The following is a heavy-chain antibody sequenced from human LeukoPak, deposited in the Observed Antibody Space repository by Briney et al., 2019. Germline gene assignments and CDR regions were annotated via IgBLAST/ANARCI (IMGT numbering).Heavy chain of an antibody. CDR1: GGTFSSYA. D-gene: IGHD6-13*01. Sequence: ASVKVSCKASGGTFSSYAISWVRQAPGRGLEWMGGIIPIFGTANYAQKFQGRVTITADKSTSTAYMELSSLRSEDTAVYYCARNEGWSSWYFRGNWFDPWGQGTLVTVSS. J-gene: IGHJ5*02. V-gene: IGHV1-69*06. CDR3: ARNEGWSSWYFRGNWFDP. CDR2: IIPIFGTA.